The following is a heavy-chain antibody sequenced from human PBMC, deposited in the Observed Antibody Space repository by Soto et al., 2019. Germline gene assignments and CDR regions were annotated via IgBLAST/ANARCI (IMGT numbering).Heavy chain of an antibody. CDR2: ISAYNGNT. CDR1: GYTFTSYG. J-gene: IGHJ4*02. CDR3: VRYYDFWSGYGPYYFDY. Sequence: QVQLVQSGAEVKKPGTSVKVSCKASGYTFTSYGISWVRQAPGQGLEWMGWISAYNGNTNYAQKLQGRVTMTTDTSTSTAYMELRSLRSDDTAVYYCVRYYDFWSGYGPYYFDYWGQGTLVTVSS. V-gene: IGHV1-18*01. D-gene: IGHD3-3*01.